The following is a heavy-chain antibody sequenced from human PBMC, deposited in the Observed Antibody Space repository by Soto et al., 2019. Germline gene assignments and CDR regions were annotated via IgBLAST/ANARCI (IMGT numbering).Heavy chain of an antibody. Sequence: GESLKISCKGSGYSFTSYWISWVRQMPGKGLEWMGRIDPSDSYTNYSPSFQGHVTISADKSISTAYLQWSSLKASDTAMYYCASQYSSSSPSRGYYYYGMDVWGQGTTVTSP. D-gene: IGHD6-6*01. J-gene: IGHJ6*02. CDR3: ASQYSSSSPSRGYYYYGMDV. V-gene: IGHV5-10-1*01. CDR2: IDPSDSYT. CDR1: GYSFTSYW.